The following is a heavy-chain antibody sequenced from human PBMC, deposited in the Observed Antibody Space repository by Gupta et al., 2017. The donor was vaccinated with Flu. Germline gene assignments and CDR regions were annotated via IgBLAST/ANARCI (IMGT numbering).Heavy chain of an antibody. CDR1: GASISSNS. CDR3: ARDKSPDY. CDR2: IYYSGSS. J-gene: IGHJ4*02. Sequence: QVQLQESGPRLVKPSETLSLTCTVSGASISSNSWSWIRQPPGKGLEWIGYIYYSGSSYYNPSLKSRVTMSVDTSKNQFSLKVTSVTAADTAVYYCARDKSPDYWGQGTLVTVSS. V-gene: IGHV4-59*01.